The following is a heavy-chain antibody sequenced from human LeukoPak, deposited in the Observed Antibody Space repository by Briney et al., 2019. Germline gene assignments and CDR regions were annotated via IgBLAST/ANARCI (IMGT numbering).Heavy chain of an antibody. CDR1: SASISSSPYF. D-gene: IGHD4-17*01. Sequence: SETLSLTCTVSSASISSSPYFWGWIRQSPGQGLEWIGSISYSGTTYYNPSLKSRVTISVDTSKNHFSLKLSSVTAADTAVYYCATRYGDYARYYFDYWGQGTLVTVSS. J-gene: IGHJ4*02. V-gene: IGHV4-39*02. CDR3: ATRYGDYARYYFDY. CDR2: ISYSGTT.